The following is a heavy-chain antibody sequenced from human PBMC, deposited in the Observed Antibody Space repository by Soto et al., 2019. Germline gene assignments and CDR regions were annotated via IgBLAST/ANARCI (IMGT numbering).Heavy chain of an antibody. CDR2: ISAYNGNT. Sequence: ASVKVSCKASGYTFTGYTMNWVRPAPGQGLEWMGWISAYNGNTKYAQKLQGRVTMTRNTSISTAYMELSSLRSEDTAVYYCARGFLEWSTTGSFDYWGQGTLVTVSS. V-gene: IGHV1-8*02. CDR1: GYTFTGYT. D-gene: IGHD3-3*01. CDR3: ARGFLEWSTTGSFDY. J-gene: IGHJ4*02.